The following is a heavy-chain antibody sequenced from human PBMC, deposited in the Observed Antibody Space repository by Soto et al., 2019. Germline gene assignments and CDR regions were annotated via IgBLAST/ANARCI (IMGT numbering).Heavy chain of an antibody. D-gene: IGHD3-10*01. Sequence: ASVKVSCKASGYTFTSYFISWVRQAPGQGLEWMGWINAGNGNTRSSRKFQGRVIITRDTSATTAYLEVDSLRSEDTAIYYCARVAPSGGSVPRFDPWGQGTLVTVSS. J-gene: IGHJ5*02. CDR2: INAGNGNT. CDR3: ARVAPSGGSVPRFDP. V-gene: IGHV1-3*01. CDR1: GYTFTSYF.